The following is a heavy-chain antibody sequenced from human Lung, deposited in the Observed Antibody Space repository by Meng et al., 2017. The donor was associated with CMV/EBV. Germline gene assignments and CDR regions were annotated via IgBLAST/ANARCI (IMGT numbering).Heavy chain of an antibody. Sequence: SVXVSXXSSGYTFTGYYMNWVRQAPGQGLEWMGWIDPNSGGTNYAQKFQGRVTMTRDTSINTAYMELSRLRSDDTAVYYCSRDLVTIFGVAGTFGYWGQGTXVTVSS. D-gene: IGHD3-3*01. CDR1: GYTFTGYY. CDR3: SRDLVTIFGVAGTFGY. J-gene: IGHJ4*02. V-gene: IGHV1-2*02. CDR2: IDPNSGGT.